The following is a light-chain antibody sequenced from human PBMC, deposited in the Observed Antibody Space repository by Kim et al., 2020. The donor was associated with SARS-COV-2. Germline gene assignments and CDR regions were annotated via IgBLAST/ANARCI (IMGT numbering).Light chain of an antibody. V-gene: IGLV3-19*01. CDR2: GKN. J-gene: IGLJ2*01. CDR3: NSRDSNDNVV. CDR1: SLRSNY. Sequence: VALGQTVRITGQGDSLRSNYANWYQQKPGQAPILVIYGKNNRPSGIPDRFSGSSSGNTASLTITGTQAGDEADYYCNSRDSNDNVVFGGGTQLTVL.